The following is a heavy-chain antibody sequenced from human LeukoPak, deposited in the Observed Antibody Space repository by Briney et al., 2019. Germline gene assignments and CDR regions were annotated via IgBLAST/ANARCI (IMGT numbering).Heavy chain of an antibody. Sequence: SETLSLTCTVSGDSISTYYWIWIRQPAGKGLEWIGRINTSGSTNYNPSLKSRVTMSVDTSKNQFSLKLSSVTAADTAVYYCARQSDKAAGGTFAFDYWGQGALVTVS. D-gene: IGHD6-13*01. V-gene: IGHV4-4*07. CDR3: ARQSDKAAGGTFAFDY. CDR1: GDSISTYY. J-gene: IGHJ4*02. CDR2: INTSGST.